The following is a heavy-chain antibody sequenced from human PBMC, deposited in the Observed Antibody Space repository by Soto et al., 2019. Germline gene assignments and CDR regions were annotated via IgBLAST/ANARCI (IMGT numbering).Heavy chain of an antibody. CDR3: ARDLNWNNVLGFDS. J-gene: IGHJ4*02. Sequence: QLVQSGDEVKKPGASVKVSCRASVYIFNSVGISWLRQVPGQGLEWMGWVSTYSEHTKSVQKFQARVTLTADTSTSTVHMELRSLRSADTAVYYCARDLNWNNVLGFDSWGQGTLVTVSS. V-gene: IGHV1-18*04. D-gene: IGHD1-20*01. CDR2: VSTYSEHT. CDR1: VYIFNSVG.